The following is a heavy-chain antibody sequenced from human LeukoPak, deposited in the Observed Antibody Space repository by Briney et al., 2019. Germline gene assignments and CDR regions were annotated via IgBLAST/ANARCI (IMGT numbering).Heavy chain of an antibody. J-gene: IGHJ4*02. Sequence: SETLSLTCTVSGGSISIYYWGWIRQPPGKGLEWIGYIYNSGSTNYNPSLRSRVTISVDTSKNQFSLKLNSVTAADTAVYYCVRDRELTYWSQGTLVTVSS. CDR2: IYNSGST. CDR1: GGSISIYY. CDR3: VRDRELTY. V-gene: IGHV4-59*01. D-gene: IGHD1-26*01.